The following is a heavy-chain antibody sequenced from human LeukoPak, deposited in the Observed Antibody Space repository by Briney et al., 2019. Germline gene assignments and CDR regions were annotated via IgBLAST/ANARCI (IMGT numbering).Heavy chain of an antibody. CDR3: ARGRADSSGYFEYFQH. CDR1: CGSISSYY. CDR2: IYYSGST. V-gene: IGHV4-59*01. J-gene: IGHJ1*01. Sequence: SETLSLTCTVSCGSISSYYWSWIRQPPGKGLEWIGYIYYSGSTNYNPSLKSRVTISVDTSKNQFSLKLSSVTAADTAVYYCARGRADSSGYFEYFQHWGQGTLVTVPS. D-gene: IGHD3-22*01.